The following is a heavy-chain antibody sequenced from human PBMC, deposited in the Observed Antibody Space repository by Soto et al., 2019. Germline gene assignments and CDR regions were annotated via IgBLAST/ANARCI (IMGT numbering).Heavy chain of an antibody. CDR2: FRAGGGT. D-gene: IGHD3-10*01. CDR3: VRQGIGALHGLVDV. V-gene: IGHV4-59*08. CDR1: GDSSRRYN. Sequence: SETLSVSCTVCGDSSRRYNLAWIRQPPGKGLEWIGYFRAGGGTSYTPSLKSRVAISAATSMKQFSLRLSSVTAADTAVYYCVRQGIGALHGLVDVWGQGTTVTVS. J-gene: IGHJ6*02.